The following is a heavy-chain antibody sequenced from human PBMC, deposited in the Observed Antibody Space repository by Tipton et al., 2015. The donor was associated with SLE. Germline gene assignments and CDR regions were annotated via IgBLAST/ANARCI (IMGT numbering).Heavy chain of an antibody. J-gene: IGHJ4*02. Sequence: SLRLSCVASGFTFSNYAMSWVRQAPGKGLEWISAITGSGDRTYYKDSVKGRFTISRDNSKDSPYLQMNALRAEDTAVYYCARSPVDYWNGYSAWGQGTLVAVSS. V-gene: IGHV3-23*01. CDR2: ITGSGDRT. CDR1: GFTFSNYA. CDR3: ARSPVDYWNGYSA. D-gene: IGHD3-3*01.